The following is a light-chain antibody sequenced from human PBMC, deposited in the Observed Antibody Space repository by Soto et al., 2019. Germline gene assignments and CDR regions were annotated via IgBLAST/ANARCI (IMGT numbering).Light chain of an antibody. Sequence: EIVMTQSRATLSVSPGEGATLSCRASQSVSSKLAWYQQKTGQAPRIIIYGESTRATGIPARLSGSGSGTEFNLIISSLQSEDSAVYYCQKYNSWLWTFGQGTKVDIK. J-gene: IGKJ1*01. V-gene: IGKV3-15*01. CDR1: QSVSSK. CDR3: QKYNSWLWT. CDR2: GES.